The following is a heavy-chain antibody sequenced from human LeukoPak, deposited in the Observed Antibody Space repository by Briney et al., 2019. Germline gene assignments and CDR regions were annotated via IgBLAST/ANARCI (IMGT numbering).Heavy chain of an antibody. J-gene: IGHJ4*02. CDR2: IYYSGST. CDR3: ARFDCSGGSCYIVN. V-gene: IGHV4-59*01. D-gene: IGHD2-15*01. Sequence: SETLSLTCTVSGGSISSYYWSWIRQPPGKGLEWIGYIYYSGSTNYNPSLKSRVTISVDTSKNQFSLKLSSVTAADTAMYYCARFDCSGGSCYIVNWGQGTLVTVSS. CDR1: GGSISSYY.